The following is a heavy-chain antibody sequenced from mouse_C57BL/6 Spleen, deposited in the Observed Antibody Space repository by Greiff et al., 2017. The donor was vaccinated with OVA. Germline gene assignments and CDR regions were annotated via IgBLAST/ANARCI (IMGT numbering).Heavy chain of an antibody. CDR3: ARKGDGYWYFDV. CDR2: IYPGDGDT. D-gene: IGHD2-3*01. CDR1: GYAFSSYW. V-gene: IGHV1-80*01. Sequence: VQLQQSGAELVKPGASVKISCKASGYAFSSYWMNWVKQRPGKGLEWIGQIYPGDGDTNYNGKFKGKATLTADKSSSTAYMQLSSLTSEDSAVYFCARKGDGYWYFDVWGTGTTVTVSS. J-gene: IGHJ1*03.